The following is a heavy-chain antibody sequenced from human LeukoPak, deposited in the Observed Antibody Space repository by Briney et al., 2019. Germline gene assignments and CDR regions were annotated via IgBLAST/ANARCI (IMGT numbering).Heavy chain of an antibody. CDR3: AKSGLNRFDH. CDR1: GCTFA. J-gene: IGHJ4*02. CDR2: MSYDGSKK. D-gene: IGHD2-15*01. V-gene: IGHV3-30*18. Sequence: GGSLRLFCLASGCTFALHWVRQAPGKGLEWVAVMSYDGSKKFYADSVKGRFTISRDNSKNTLYLQMNSLRAEDTAVYYCAKSGLNRFDHWGQGTLVTVSS.